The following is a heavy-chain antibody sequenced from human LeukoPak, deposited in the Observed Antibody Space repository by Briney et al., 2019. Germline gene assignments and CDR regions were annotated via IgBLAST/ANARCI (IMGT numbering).Heavy chain of an antibody. D-gene: IGHD1-14*01. CDR2: INQGGSDK. V-gene: IGHV3-7*01. CDR1: GFTFSNYW. Sequence: GGSLRLSCGASGFTFSNYWMSWVRQAPGKGLEWVANINQGGSDKYYVDSVKGRSTISRDNANNLLYLQMNSLRGEDTAVYYCTRDRSRAEDDWGQGTLVTVSS. CDR3: TRDRSRAEDD. J-gene: IGHJ4*02.